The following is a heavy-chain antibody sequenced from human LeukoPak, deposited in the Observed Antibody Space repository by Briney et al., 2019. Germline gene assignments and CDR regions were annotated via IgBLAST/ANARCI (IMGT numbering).Heavy chain of an antibody. CDR3: ASMVRGVMRIDY. Sequence: SETLSLTCAVYGGSFSGYYWSWIRQPPGKGLEWIGEINHSGSTNYNPSLKSRVTISVDTSKNQFSLKLSSMTAADTAVYYCASMVRGVMRIDYWGQGTLVTVSS. D-gene: IGHD3-10*01. CDR2: INHSGST. V-gene: IGHV4-34*01. J-gene: IGHJ4*02. CDR1: GGSFSGYY.